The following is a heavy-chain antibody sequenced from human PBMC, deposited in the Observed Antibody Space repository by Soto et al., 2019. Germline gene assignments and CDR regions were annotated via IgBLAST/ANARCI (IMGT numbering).Heavy chain of an antibody. D-gene: IGHD1-26*01. CDR1: GFTFSSYA. Sequence: GGSLRPSCAASGFTFSSYAMSWVRQAPGKGLEWVSAISGSGGSTYYADSVKGRFTISRDNSKNTLYLQMNSLRAEDTAVYYCANLWELLSDFDYWGQGTLVTVSS. CDR3: ANLWELLSDFDY. J-gene: IGHJ4*02. CDR2: ISGSGGST. V-gene: IGHV3-23*01.